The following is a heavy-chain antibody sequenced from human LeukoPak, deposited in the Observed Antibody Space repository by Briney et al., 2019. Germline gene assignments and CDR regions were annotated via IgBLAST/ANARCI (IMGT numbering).Heavy chain of an antibody. Sequence: PGGSLRLSCAASGFTFSSYGMHWVRQAPGKGLEWVAVISYDGSNKYYADSVKGRFTISRDNSKNTLYLQMNSLRAEDTAVYYCAKDSGYCSGGSCYSGPYYFDYWGQGTLVTVSS. V-gene: IGHV3-30*18. CDR3: AKDSGYCSGGSCYSGPYYFDY. D-gene: IGHD2-15*01. CDR2: ISYDGSNK. CDR1: GFTFSSYG. J-gene: IGHJ4*02.